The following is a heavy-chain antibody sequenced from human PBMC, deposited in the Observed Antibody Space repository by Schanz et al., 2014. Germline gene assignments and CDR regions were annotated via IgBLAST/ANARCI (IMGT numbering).Heavy chain of an antibody. CDR2: YLSAAST. CDR3: ARDRQQLVGRIGYYYGMDV. V-gene: IGHV3-66*01. Sequence: EVQLVESGGGLVKPGGSLRLSCAVSGFTVSSNYMSWVRQAPGKGLEWVSTVYLSAASTRYADSVKGRFIISRDSSKNTLYLQMNSLRAEDTAVYYCARDRQQLVGRIGYYYGMDVWGQGTTVTVSS. CDR1: GFTVSSNY. J-gene: IGHJ6*02. D-gene: IGHD6-13*01.